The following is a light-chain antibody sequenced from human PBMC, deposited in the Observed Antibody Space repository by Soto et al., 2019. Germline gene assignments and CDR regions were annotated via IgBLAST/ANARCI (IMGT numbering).Light chain of an antibody. CDR2: DVG. CDR1: SSDIGGYNY. CDR3: XXXXXXXXXXV. V-gene: IGLV2-14*03. J-gene: IGLJ2*01. Sequence: QSALTQPASVSGSPGQSITISCTGTSSDIGGYNYVSWYQQHPGKAPKLMIYDVGNRPSGVSNRFSGSKSGNTASLTISGXXXXXXXXXXXXXXXXXXXXXVFAGGTK.